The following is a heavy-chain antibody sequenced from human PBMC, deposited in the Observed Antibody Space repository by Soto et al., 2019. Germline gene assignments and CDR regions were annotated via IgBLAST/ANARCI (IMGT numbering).Heavy chain of an antibody. J-gene: IGHJ4*02. Sequence: QVQLVLSGAEEKKPGASVKVSCKASGYTFTSYAMHWVRQAPGQRLEWMGWINAGNGNTKYSQKFQGRVTITRDTSASTAYMELSSLRSEDTAVYYCARSIVVVTALDYWCQGTLVTVSS. CDR1: GYTFTSYA. D-gene: IGHD2-21*02. CDR3: ARSIVVVTALDY. V-gene: IGHV1-3*05. CDR2: INAGNGNT.